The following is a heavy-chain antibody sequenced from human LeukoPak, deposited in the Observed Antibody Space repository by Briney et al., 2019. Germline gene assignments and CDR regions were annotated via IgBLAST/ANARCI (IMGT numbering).Heavy chain of an antibody. CDR2: LYWDDDK. D-gene: IGHD6-13*01. V-gene: IGHV2-5*02. CDR3: AHRLTGYNSNWYHGYFDY. Sequence: SGPTLVKPTQTLTLTCTFSGFSLSTNGVGVGWIRQPPGEALESLTLLYWDDDKRYNPSLKSRLTVTKDVSKNQVVLTLTNMDPVDTATYYCAHRLTGYNSNWYHGYFDYWGQGTLVTVSS. CDR1: GFSLSTNGVG. J-gene: IGHJ4*02.